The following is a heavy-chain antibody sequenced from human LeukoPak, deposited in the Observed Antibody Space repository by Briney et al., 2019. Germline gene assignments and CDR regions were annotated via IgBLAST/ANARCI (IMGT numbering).Heavy chain of an antibody. V-gene: IGHV3-23*01. CDR1: GFTFISYA. J-gene: IGHJ4*02. Sequence: GGSLRLSCAASGFTFISYALSWVRQAPGQGLEWVSAIRGSGDSTYYADSVKGRFTISRDNSKNTLYLQMNSLRAEDTAIYYCAKRFRGSSGLYYFDYWGQGTLVTVSS. CDR3: AKRFRGSSGLYYFDY. CDR2: IRGSGDST. D-gene: IGHD6-13*01.